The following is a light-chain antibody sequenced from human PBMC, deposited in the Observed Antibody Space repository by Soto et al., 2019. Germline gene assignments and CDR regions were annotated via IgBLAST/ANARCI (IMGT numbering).Light chain of an antibody. J-gene: IGKJ2*01. CDR1: QSVGSY. Sequence: EIVLTQSPATLSLSPGERGALSCRASQSVGSYLAWFQQKPGQAPRLLIYGASSRATGIPDRFSGSGSGTDFTLTISRLEPEDFAVYYCQQYGSSPYTFGQGTKLEIK. CDR3: QQYGSSPYT. CDR2: GAS. V-gene: IGKV3-20*01.